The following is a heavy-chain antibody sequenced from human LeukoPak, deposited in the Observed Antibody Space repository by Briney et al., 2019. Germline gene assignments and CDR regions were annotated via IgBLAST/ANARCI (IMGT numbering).Heavy chain of an antibody. V-gene: IGHV4-59*01. CDR3: ARSLHYYDSNASDI. D-gene: IGHD3-22*01. CDR2: IFYSGNT. Sequence: SETLSLTCTVSGDSISRYYWSWIRQPPGKGLEWIGHIFYSGNTNYNPSLKSRVTILVDTSKNQFSLKLSSVTAADTAVYFCARSLHYYDSNASDIRGQGTMVTVSS. J-gene: IGHJ3*02. CDR1: GDSISRYY.